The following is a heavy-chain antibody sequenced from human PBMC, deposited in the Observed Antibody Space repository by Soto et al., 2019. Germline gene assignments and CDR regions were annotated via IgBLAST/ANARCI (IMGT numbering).Heavy chain of an antibody. D-gene: IGHD3-10*01. CDR1: GFTISSSY. Sequence: EVQLVESGGGLVQPGGSLRLTCAASGFTISSSYMSWVRQAPGKGLEWVSVIYSVGSTYYADSVKGRFTISRDDSRNTMHIQMNSLRAEDTAVYYCARDLSGGYNWIDPWGKGTLVTVSS. V-gene: IGHV3-66*01. CDR2: IYSVGST. CDR3: ARDLSGGYNWIDP. J-gene: IGHJ5*02.